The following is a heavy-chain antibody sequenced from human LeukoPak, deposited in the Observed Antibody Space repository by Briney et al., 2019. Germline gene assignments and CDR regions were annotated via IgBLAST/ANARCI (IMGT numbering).Heavy chain of an antibody. CDR3: ARGEVVTAMPFDH. D-gene: IGHD2-21*02. CDR1: GGSFSGYY. V-gene: IGHV4-34*01. Sequence: SETLSLTCAVYGGSFSGYYWSWIRQPPGKGLEWIGEINHSGSTNYNPSLKSRVTISVDTSKNQFSLKLSSVTAADTAVYYCARGEVVTAMPFDHWGQGTLVTVSS. J-gene: IGHJ4*02. CDR2: INHSGST.